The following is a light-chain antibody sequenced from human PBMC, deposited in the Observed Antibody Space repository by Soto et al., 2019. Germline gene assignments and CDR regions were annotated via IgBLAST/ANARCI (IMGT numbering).Light chain of an antibody. V-gene: IGLV2-11*01. J-gene: IGLJ2*01. Sequence: QSALTQPRSVSGSPGQSVTISCTGTSSDVGGYNYVSWYQQHPGKAPKLMIYDVSKRPSGVPDRFSGSKSGNTASLTISGLQAEDEADYYCCSYAGSYTVRRNVVFGGGTKLTVL. CDR2: DVS. CDR3: CSYAGSYTVRRNVV. CDR1: SSDVGGYNY.